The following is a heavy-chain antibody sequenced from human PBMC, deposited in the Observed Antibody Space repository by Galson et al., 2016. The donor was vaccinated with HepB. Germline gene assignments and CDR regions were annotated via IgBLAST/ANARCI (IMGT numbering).Heavy chain of an antibody. CDR2: INTGDGTT. J-gene: IGHJ4*02. D-gene: IGHD1-26*01. CDR1: GYTFAKYT. CDR3: VREVAATFRFDF. V-gene: IGHV1-3*04. Sequence: SVKVSCKASGYTFAKYTVQWLRQAPGQRLEWMGWINTGDGTTKYSQKFQGRVTFTRDTSASTAYMELSSLRSEDTAVYYCVREVAATFRFDFWRPGNLVTVAA.